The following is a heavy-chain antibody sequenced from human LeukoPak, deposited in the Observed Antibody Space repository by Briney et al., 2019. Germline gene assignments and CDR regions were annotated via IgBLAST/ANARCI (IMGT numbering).Heavy chain of an antibody. CDR2: IYYSGST. CDR1: GGSIRRSNYY. CDR3: SRHSSKRIAAALIDP. J-gene: IGHJ5*02. Sequence: SETLSLTCTVSGGSIRRSNYYWGWIRQPPGKGLEWIGSIYYSGSTYYNPSLKSRVTISVDTSKNQFSLKLSSVTAADTAVYYCSRHSSKRIAAALIDPWGQGTLVTVSS. D-gene: IGHD6-13*01. V-gene: IGHV4-39*01.